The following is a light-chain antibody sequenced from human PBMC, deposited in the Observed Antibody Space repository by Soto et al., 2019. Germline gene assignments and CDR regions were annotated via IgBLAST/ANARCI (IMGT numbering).Light chain of an antibody. V-gene: IGLV2-11*01. J-gene: IGLJ2*01. CDR2: DVS. CDR3: CSYAGSYTYVV. Sequence: QSALTQPHSVSGSPGQSVTISCSGTSSDVGHYNYVSWYQQHPGKAPKLLICDVSRRPSGVPDRFSGSKSGNTASLTISGLQAEDEADYYCCSYAGSYTYVVFGGGTKVTVL. CDR1: SSDVGHYNY.